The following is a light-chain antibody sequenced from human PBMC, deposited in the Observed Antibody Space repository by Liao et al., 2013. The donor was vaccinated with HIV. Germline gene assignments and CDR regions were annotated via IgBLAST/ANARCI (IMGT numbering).Light chain of an antibody. Sequence: SYDLTQPPSVSVPPGQTATITCSGNKLGDKYACWYQQKPGQSPVLVIYQDNKRPSGIPERFSGSNSGNTATLTISGTQAMDEADYYCQAWDSSTAVFGGGTKLTVL. V-gene: IGLV3-1*01. CDR2: QDN. CDR3: QAWDSSTAV. J-gene: IGLJ2*01. CDR1: KLGDKY.